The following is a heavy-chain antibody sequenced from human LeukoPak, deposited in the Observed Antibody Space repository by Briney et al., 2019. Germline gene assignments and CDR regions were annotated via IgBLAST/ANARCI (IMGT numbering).Heavy chain of an antibody. CDR1: GFXFSDYY. CDR3: ARDPPNA. D-gene: IGHD2-8*01. V-gene: IGHV3-11*06. J-gene: IGHJ5*02. CDR2: ISSSSTST. Sequence: PGGSLRLSCAASGFXFSDYYISWIRQAPGKGLEWVSYISSSSTSTNYADSVKGRFTISRDNAKNSLYLQMNSLRAEDTAVYYCARDPPNAWGQGTLVTVSS.